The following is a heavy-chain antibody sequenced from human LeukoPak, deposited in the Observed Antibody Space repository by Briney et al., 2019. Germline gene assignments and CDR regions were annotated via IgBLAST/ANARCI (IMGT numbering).Heavy chain of an antibody. CDR3: AREGYCTDGVCYPFGY. CDR1: GYTFTGYY. CDR2: INPNSGGT. J-gene: IGHJ4*02. V-gene: IGHV1-2*06. D-gene: IGHD2-8*01. Sequence: ASVKVSCKASGYTFTGYYMHWVRQAPGQGLELMGRINPNSGGTNYAQKFQGRVTMTRDTSISTAYMELSRLRSDDTAVYYCAREGYCTDGVCYPFGYWGQGTLVTVSS.